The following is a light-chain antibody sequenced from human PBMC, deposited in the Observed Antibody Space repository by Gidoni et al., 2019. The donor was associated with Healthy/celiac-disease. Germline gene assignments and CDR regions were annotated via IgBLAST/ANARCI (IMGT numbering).Light chain of an antibody. Sequence: DIQMTQSPSSLSASVGDRVTITFQASQDISNYLNWYQQKPGKAPKLLIYDASNVETGVPSRFSGSGSVTDFTFTISSLQPEDIATYYCQQYDNLPFTFGPGTKVDIK. CDR3: QQYDNLPFT. J-gene: IGKJ3*01. CDR1: QDISNY. CDR2: DAS. V-gene: IGKV1-33*01.